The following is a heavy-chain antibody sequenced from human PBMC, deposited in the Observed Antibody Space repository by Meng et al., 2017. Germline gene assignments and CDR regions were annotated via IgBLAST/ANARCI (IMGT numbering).Heavy chain of an antibody. CDR2: IYYSGST. CDR1: GGSISSGGYY. J-gene: IGHJ4*02. D-gene: IGHD3-22*01. CDR3: ARVSAYYDSSGYKNPLCFDY. Sequence: QVHVEESGPGVEKSPQPPSHTCTVSGGSISSGGYYWSWIRQHPGKGLEWIGYIYYSGSTYSNPSLKSLVTISVDTSKHQFSLKLSSVTAADTAVYYCARVSAYYDSSGYKNPLCFDYWGQGTLVTVSS. V-gene: IGHV4-31*01.